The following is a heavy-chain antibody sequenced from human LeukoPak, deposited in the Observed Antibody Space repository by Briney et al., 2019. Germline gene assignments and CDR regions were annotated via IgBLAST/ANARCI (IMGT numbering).Heavy chain of an antibody. V-gene: IGHV4-39*01. CDR2: IYYSGSA. CDR1: GGSISDSNYY. CDR3: ARQSTIAAARIDP. J-gene: IGHJ5*02. Sequence: SETLSLTCTVSGGSISDSNYYWGWIGQPPGRGLEWIANIYYSGSAYYSPSLKSRVTVSIDTSKNQFSLKLNSVTAADTAVYYCARQSTIAAARIDPWGQGTLVTVSS. D-gene: IGHD6-25*01.